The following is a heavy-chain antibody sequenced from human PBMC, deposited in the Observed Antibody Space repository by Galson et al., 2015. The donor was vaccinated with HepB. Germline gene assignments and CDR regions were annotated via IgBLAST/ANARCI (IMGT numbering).Heavy chain of an antibody. V-gene: IGHV3-66*01. CDR2: IYSGGST. CDR1: GFTVSSNY. J-gene: IGHJ2*01. D-gene: IGHD6-13*01. Sequence: SLRLSCAASGFTVSSNYMSWVRQAPGKGLEWVSVIYSGGSTYYADSAKGRFTISRDNSKNTLYLQMNSLRAEDTAAYYCARGGYSSRRYVWYFDLWGRGTLVTVSS. CDR3: ARGGYSSRRYVWYFDL.